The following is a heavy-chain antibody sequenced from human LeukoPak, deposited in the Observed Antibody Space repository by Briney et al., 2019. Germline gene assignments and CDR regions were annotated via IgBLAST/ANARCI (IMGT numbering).Heavy chain of an antibody. V-gene: IGHV4-61*02. J-gene: IGHJ4*02. D-gene: IGHD3-22*01. CDR1: GGSITSGRYY. CDR2: IHTRGST. CDR3: AGEGHYNDSTGYYYGGEDY. Sequence: SQTLSLTCTVSGGSITSGRYYWSWIRQPAGKGLEWIGRIHTRGSTNYNASLKSRVTMAADMSKNQFSLKLSSVTAADAAVYYCAGEGHYNDSTGYYYGGEDYWGQGTLVTVSS.